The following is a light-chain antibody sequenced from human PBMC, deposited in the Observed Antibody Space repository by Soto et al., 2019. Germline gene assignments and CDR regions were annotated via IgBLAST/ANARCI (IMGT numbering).Light chain of an antibody. CDR1: SSDVGSYNL. Sequence: QSVLTQPASVSGSPGQSITISCNGTSSDVGSYNLVSWYQQHPGKAPKVLIYEVSERPSGVSNRFSGSKSGNTASLTISGLQAEDEAEYYRCSYAGSRTHVLFGGGTQLTVL. CDR2: EVS. V-gene: IGLV2-23*02. CDR3: CSYAGSRTHVL. J-gene: IGLJ2*01.